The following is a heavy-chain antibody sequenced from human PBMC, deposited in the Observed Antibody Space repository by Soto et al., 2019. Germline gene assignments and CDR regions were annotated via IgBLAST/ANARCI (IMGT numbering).Heavy chain of an antibody. D-gene: IGHD3-10*01. V-gene: IGHV4-31*03. J-gene: IGHJ4*02. Sequence: SETLSLTCTVSGGSISSGDYYWSWIRQHPGKGLEWIGYIYYSGSTYYNPSLKSRIIISVDTSQNQFSLKLSSVTAADTAVYYCARVLSSTMVRGVIDYWGQGTLVTVSS. CDR1: GGSISSGDYY. CDR2: IYYSGST. CDR3: ARVLSSTMVRGVIDY.